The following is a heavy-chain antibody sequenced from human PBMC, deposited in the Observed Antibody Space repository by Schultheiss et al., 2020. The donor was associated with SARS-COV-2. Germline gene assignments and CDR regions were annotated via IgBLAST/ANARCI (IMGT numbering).Heavy chain of an antibody. CDR1: GGSFSDHY. V-gene: IGHV4-34*01. D-gene: IGHD3-3*01. Sequence: SETLSLTCAVYGGSFSDHYWNWIRQPPGKGLEWIGEINHSGSTNYNPSLKSRVTISVDTSKNQFSLKLSSVTAADTAVYYCARARITIFGVVIGAFDIWGQGTMVTVSS. J-gene: IGHJ3*02. CDR3: ARARITIFGVVIGAFDI. CDR2: INHSGST.